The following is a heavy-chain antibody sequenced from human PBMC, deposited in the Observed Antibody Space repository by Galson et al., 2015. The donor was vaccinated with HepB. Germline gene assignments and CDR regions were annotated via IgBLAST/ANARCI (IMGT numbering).Heavy chain of an antibody. J-gene: IGHJ6*03. CDR2: ISYDGSNK. CDR3: ARVDSSWYYYYYMDV. CDR1: GFKFSSYA. D-gene: IGHD6-13*01. Sequence: SLRLSCAASGFKFSSYAMHWVRQAPGKGLEWVAVISYDGSNKYYADSVKGRFTISRDNSKNTLYLQMNSLRAEDTAVYYCARVDSSWYYYYYMDVWGKGTTVTVSS. V-gene: IGHV3-30-3*01.